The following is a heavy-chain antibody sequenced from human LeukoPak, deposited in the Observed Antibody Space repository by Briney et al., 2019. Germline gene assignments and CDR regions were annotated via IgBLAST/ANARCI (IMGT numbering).Heavy chain of an antibody. Sequence: GGSLRLSCAASGFTFSSYGMSWVRQAPGKGLEWVSAISGNGGSTYYADSVKGRFAISRDTSKNTLYLQMNSLRAADTAVYYCAKVGPSLVRGLIRGGARYYYNYVDVWRKGTRVTISS. CDR2: ISGNGGST. D-gene: IGHD3-10*01. J-gene: IGHJ6*03. CDR1: GFTFSSYG. CDR3: AKVGPSLVRGLIRGGARYYYNYVDV. V-gene: IGHV3-23*01.